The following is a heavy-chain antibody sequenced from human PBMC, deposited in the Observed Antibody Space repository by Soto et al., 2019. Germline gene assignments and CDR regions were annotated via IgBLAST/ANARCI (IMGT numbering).Heavy chain of an antibody. D-gene: IGHD6-6*01. V-gene: IGHV1-69*13. J-gene: IGHJ4*02. CDR3: ARSTTSSIAARLY. CDR1: GGTFSSYA. Sequence: SVKVSCKASGGTFSSYAISWVRQAPGQGLEWMGGIIPIFGTANYAQKFQGRVTITADESTSTAYMELSSLRSEDTAVYYCARSTTSSIAARLYWGQGTLVTVSS. CDR2: IIPIFGTA.